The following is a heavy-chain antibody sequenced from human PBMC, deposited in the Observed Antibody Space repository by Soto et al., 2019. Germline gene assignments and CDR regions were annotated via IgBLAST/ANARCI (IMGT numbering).Heavy chain of an antibody. D-gene: IGHD3-10*01. CDR3: ARAPTIYGSGSDTNWFDP. J-gene: IGHJ5*02. V-gene: IGHV4-30-4*01. CDR1: GGSISSGDYY. Sequence: PSETLSLTCTVSGGSISSGDYYWSWIRQPPGKGLEWIGYIYYSGSTYYNPSLKSRVTISVDTSKNQFSLKLSSVTAADTAVYYCARAPTIYGSGSDTNWFDPWGQGTLVTVSS. CDR2: IYYSGST.